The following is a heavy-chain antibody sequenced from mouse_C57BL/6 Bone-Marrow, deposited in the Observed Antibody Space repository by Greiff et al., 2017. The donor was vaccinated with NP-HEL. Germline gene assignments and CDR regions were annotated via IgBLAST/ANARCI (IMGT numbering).Heavy chain of an antibody. V-gene: IGHV5-17*01. CDR1: GFTFSDYG. J-gene: IGHJ2*01. Sequence: EVMLVESGGGLVKPGGSLKLSCAASGFTFSDYGMHWVRQAPEKGLEWVAYISSGSSTIYYADTVKGRFTISRDNAKNTLFLQMTSLRSEDTAMYYCARGHYDPYYFDYWGQGTTLTVSS. D-gene: IGHD1-1*01. CDR2: ISSGSSTI. CDR3: ARGHYDPYYFDY.